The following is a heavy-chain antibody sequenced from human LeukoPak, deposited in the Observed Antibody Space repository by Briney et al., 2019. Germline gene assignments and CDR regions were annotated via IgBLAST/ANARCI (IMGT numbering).Heavy chain of an antibody. V-gene: IGHV3-7*01. D-gene: IGHD3-9*01. Sequence: GGSLRLSCAASGFTFSSYWMSWVRQAPGKGLEWVANIKQDGSEKYYGDSVKGRFTISRDNAKNSLYRQMNSLRAEDTAVYYCANLDILTGYPYYYMDVWGKGTTVTISS. J-gene: IGHJ6*03. CDR2: IKQDGSEK. CDR3: ANLDILTGYPYYYMDV. CDR1: GFTFSSYW.